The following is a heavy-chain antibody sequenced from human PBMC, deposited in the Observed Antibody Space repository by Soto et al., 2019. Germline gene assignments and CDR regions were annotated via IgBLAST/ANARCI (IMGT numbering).Heavy chain of an antibody. V-gene: IGHV1-18*01. CDR3: ATFGGQDYSSSLKKFDY. J-gene: IGHJ4*02. D-gene: IGHD6-6*01. CDR1: GYTFSDYG. Sequence: ASVKVSCKTSGYTFSDYGLAWLRQTPGQRPEWMGWVSTYNTNTNYAQKFQGRVTMTTDTSTTTTSMELRSLRAEDTAVYYCATFGGQDYSSSLKKFDYWGQGTLVTVSS. CDR2: VSTYNTNT.